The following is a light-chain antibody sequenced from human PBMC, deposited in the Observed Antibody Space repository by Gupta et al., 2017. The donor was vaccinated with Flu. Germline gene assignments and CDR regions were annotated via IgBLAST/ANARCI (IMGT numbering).Light chain of an antibody. Sequence: LTQSPDTLSQSPAYRVTVSCRLSESVSSTYPAWYQQRRGQSPRLLIYRASRRAPDIPDRFSGRGSGTDFALTISGLQPEDSATYFCQQDGSIPRTFGGGTKVEVK. CDR3: QQDGSIPRT. J-gene: IGKJ4*01. V-gene: IGKV3-20*01. CDR1: ESVSSTY. CDR2: RAS.